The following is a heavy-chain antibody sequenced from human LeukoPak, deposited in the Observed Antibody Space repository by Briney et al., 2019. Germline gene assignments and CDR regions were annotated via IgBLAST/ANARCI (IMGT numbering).Heavy chain of an antibody. CDR1: GYTFTSYY. CDR2: INPSGGST. D-gene: IGHD3-22*01. J-gene: IGHJ4*02. CDR3: ATGRYSSGSPFDY. Sequence: ASVKVSCKASGYTFTSYYMHWVRQAPGQGLEWMGIINPSGGSTSYAQKFQGRVTMTEDTSTDTAYMELSSLRSEDTAVYYCATGRYSSGSPFDYWGQGTLVTVSS. V-gene: IGHV1-46*01.